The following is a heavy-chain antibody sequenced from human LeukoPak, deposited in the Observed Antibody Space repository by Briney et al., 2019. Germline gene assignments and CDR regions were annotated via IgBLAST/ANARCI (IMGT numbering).Heavy chain of an antibody. Sequence: ASVKVSCKASGYTFTSYDINWVRQATGQGLEWMGIINPSGGSTSYAQKFQGRVTITTDESTNTAYMELSSLRSEDTAVYYCARGKENGYYFRTYYMDVWGKGTTVTVSS. CDR3: ARGKENGYYFRTYYMDV. CDR2: INPSGGST. D-gene: IGHD3-22*01. CDR1: GYTFTSYD. V-gene: IGHV1-46*01. J-gene: IGHJ6*03.